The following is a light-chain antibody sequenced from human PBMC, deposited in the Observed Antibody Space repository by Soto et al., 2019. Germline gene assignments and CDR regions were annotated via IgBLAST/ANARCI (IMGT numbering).Light chain of an antibody. CDR3: QHRRNWPNT. J-gene: IGKJ2*01. CDR2: DAS. CDR1: QSISSY. V-gene: IGKV3-11*01. Sequence: DIVLTQSPATLSLSPGERATLSCRASQSISSYLAWYQQKPGQAPRLLIYDASSRATGVPARFSGSGSGTDFTLTISSLEPEDFAVYYCQHRRNWPNTFGQGTKLEIK.